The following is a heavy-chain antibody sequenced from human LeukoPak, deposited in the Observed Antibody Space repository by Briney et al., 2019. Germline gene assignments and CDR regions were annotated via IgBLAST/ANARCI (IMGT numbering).Heavy chain of an antibody. D-gene: IGHD5-24*01. CDR3: GRVRNVEMATGNWFDP. CDR1: GGSISSGSYY. J-gene: IGHJ5*02. Sequence: PSETLSLTCTVSGGSISSGSYYWSWIRQPAGKGLEWIGRIYTSGSTNYNPSLKSRVTISVDTSKNQCSLKLSSVNAADTAVYCCGRVRNVEMATGNWFDPWGQGTLVTVSS. CDR2: IYTSGST. V-gene: IGHV4-61*02.